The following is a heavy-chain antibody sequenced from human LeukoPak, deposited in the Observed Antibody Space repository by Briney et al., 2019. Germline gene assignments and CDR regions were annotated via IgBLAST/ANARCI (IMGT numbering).Heavy chain of an antibody. CDR3: ARASLGYYYDSSGSSDY. CDR1: GFTFSSYW. Sequence: GGSLRLSCAASGFTFSSYWMHWVRHAXXXXXVWVSRINSDGSSTSYADSVKGRFTISRDNAKNTLYLQMNSLRAEDTAVYYCARASLGYYYDSSGSSDYWGQGTLVTVSS. J-gene: IGHJ4*02. D-gene: IGHD3-22*01. CDR2: INSDGSST. V-gene: IGHV3-74*01.